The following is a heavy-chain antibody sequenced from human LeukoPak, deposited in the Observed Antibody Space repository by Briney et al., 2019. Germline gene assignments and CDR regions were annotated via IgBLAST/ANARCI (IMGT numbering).Heavy chain of an antibody. D-gene: IGHD7-27*01. CDR3: SRQGTGDELDY. Sequence: ASVKVSCKASGYTLTGNYMHWVRQAPGQGLEWMGWINPNSSVTLYAQKFQGRVTMTRDTSITTAYMELRRLRSDDTAVYYCSRQGTGDELDYWGQGTLVTVSS. CDR1: GYTLTGNY. CDR2: INPNSSVT. J-gene: IGHJ4*02. V-gene: IGHV1-2*02.